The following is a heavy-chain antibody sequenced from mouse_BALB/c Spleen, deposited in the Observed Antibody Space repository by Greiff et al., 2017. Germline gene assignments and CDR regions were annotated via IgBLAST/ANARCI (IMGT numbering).Heavy chain of an antibody. CDR3: TREKVWFAY. Sequence: QVQLQQSGAGLVRPGASVTLSCKASGYTFTDYEMHWVKQTPVHGLEWIGAIDPETGGTAYNQKFKGKATLTADKSSSTAYVELRSLTSEDSAVYYCTREKVWFAYWGQGTLVTVSA. CDR1: GYTFTDYE. J-gene: IGHJ3*01. V-gene: IGHV1-15*01. CDR2: IDPETGGT.